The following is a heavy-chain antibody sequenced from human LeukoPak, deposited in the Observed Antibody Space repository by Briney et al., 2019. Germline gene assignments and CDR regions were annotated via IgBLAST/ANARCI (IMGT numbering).Heavy chain of an antibody. V-gene: IGHV4-59*01. CDR3: ARAEKAVTGTLDS. D-gene: IGHD6-19*01. J-gene: IGHJ4*02. CDR1: GDSISNYY. Sequence: SETLPLTCTVSGDSISNYYWSWIRQSPGKELEWIGYMYNRGSTIYNPSLKSRVTISTDTSKNQFSLRLTSVTAADTAVYCARAEKAVTGTLDSWGQGTLITVSS. CDR2: MYNRGST.